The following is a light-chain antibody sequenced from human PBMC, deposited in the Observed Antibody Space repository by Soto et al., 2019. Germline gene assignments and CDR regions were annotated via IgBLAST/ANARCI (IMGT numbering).Light chain of an antibody. CDR1: HDISNY. V-gene: IGKV1-33*01. CDR2: DAS. Sequence: DIQMTQSPSSLSASVGDRVTITCQASHDISNYLNWYQQKPGQAPKLLIYDASNLETGVSSRFSGSGSGTDFTFTISSLQPEDFATYYCQQYDNLLFTFGPGTKVDIK. J-gene: IGKJ3*01. CDR3: QQYDNLLFT.